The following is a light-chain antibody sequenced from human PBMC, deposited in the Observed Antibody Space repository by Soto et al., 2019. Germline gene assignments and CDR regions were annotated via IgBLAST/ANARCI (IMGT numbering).Light chain of an antibody. CDR3: QQRSTWPVT. CDR1: QSVSTY. CDR2: DAS. J-gene: IGKJ1*01. V-gene: IGKV3-11*01. Sequence: EIVLTQSPGTLSLSPGERATLSCRASQSVSTYLGWYQQKPGQAPRLLLYDASTRATGISARFSGSGSGTDFTLTISSLEPEDFAVYYCQQRSTWPVTFGQGTKVEIK.